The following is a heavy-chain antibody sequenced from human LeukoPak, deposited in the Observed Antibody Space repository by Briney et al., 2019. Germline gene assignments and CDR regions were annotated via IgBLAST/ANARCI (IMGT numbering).Heavy chain of an antibody. CDR1: GGSFSGYY. CDR3: ARALGYCSSTSCYSYYYYMDV. D-gene: IGHD2-2*02. Sequence: SETLSLTCAVYGGSFSGYYWGWIRQPPGKGLEWIGSIYHSGSTYYNPSLKSRVTISVDTSKNQFSLKLSSVTAADTAVYYCARALGYCSSTSCYSYYYYMDVWGKGTTVTVSS. V-gene: IGHV4-38-2*01. CDR2: IYHSGST. J-gene: IGHJ6*03.